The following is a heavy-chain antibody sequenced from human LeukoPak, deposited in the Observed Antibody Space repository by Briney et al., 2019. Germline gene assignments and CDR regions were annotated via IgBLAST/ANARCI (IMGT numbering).Heavy chain of an antibody. Sequence: GGSLRLSCAASGFTFGNYAMTWVRQAPGEGLEWVSSISGSGGSPIYADSVKGRFTISRDNAKNSLYLQMNSLRAEDTAVYYCARLYCSSTSCYAFDYWGQGTLVTVSS. CDR3: ARLYCSSTSCYAFDY. D-gene: IGHD2-2*01. CDR1: GFTFGNYA. J-gene: IGHJ4*02. CDR2: ISGSGGSP. V-gene: IGHV3-23*01.